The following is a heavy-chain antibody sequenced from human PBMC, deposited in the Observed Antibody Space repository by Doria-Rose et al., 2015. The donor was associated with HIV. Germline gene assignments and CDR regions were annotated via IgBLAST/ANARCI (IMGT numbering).Heavy chain of an antibody. CDR2: IFSDDER. Sequence: QVTLKESGPVLAKPTETLTLTCTASGFSLSSPGMGVSWIRQPPGKALEWLANIFSDDERSYNTSLKSRLTISRCTSKSQVVLTMTDMDPVDTATYYCARIKSSRWYHKYYFDFWGQGTLVIVSA. D-gene: IGHD6-13*01. J-gene: IGHJ4*02. CDR3: ARIKSSRWYHKYYFDF. V-gene: IGHV2-26*01. CDR1: GFSLSSPGMG.